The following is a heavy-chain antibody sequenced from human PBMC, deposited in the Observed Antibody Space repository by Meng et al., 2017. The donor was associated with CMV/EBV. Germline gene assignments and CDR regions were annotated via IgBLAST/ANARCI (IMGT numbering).Heavy chain of an antibody. Sequence: SETLSLTCAISGDSVSSNSAAWNWIRQSPSRGLEWLGRTYYRSKWYNDYAVSVKSRITINPDTSKNQFSLQLNSVTPEDTAVYYCARDAEPSVVTPYYYYYGMDVWGQGTTVTVSS. CDR2: TYYRSKWYN. V-gene: IGHV6-1*01. J-gene: IGHJ6*02. D-gene: IGHD4-23*01. CDR3: ARDAEPSVVTPYYYYYGMDV. CDR1: GDSVSSNSAA.